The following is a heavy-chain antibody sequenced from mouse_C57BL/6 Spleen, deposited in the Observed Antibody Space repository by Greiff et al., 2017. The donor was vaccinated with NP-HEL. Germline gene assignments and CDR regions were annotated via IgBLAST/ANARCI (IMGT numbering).Heavy chain of an antibody. J-gene: IGHJ2*01. Sequence: QVQLQQSGAELAKPGASVKLSCKASGYTFTSYWMHWVKQRPGQGLEWIGYINPSSGYTKYNQKFKDKATLTADKSSSTAYMQLSSLTYEDAAVYYCARREDGYLYYFDYWGQGTTLTVSS. CDR2: INPSSGYT. CDR1: GYTFTSYW. D-gene: IGHD2-3*01. CDR3: ARREDGYLYYFDY. V-gene: IGHV1-7*01.